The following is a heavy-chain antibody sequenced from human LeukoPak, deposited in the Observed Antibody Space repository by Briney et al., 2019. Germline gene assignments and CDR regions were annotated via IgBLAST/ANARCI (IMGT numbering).Heavy chain of an antibody. D-gene: IGHD4-23*01. Sequence: GGSLKLSCAASGFTFSSYFWMHWVRQAPGKGLVWVSRIKSDGSSSTYADSVKGRFTISRDNAKNSLYLQMNTLRAEDTAVYYCVRDLDLGGYSSFEYWGQGTLVTVSS. CDR3: VRDLDLGGYSSFEY. CDR1: GFTFSSYFW. CDR2: IKSDGSSS. J-gene: IGHJ4*02. V-gene: IGHV3-74*01.